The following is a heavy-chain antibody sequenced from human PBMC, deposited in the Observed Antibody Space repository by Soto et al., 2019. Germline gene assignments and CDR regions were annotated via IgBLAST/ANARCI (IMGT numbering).Heavy chain of an antibody. CDR2: ISSSGTTI. Sequence: EVRLVESGGGLVQPGGSLRLSCAASEFTFSDYEMNWVRQAPGKGLEWISYISSSGTTIYYADSVRGRFTISRDNAKSSLYLQMNSLGADDTAVYYCSRRFDDWGQGTLVTVSS. CDR1: EFTFSDYE. V-gene: IGHV3-48*03. CDR3: SRRFDD. J-gene: IGHJ4*02.